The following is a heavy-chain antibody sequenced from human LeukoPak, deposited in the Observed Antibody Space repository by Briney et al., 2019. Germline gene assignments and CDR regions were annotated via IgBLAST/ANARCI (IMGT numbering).Heavy chain of an antibody. CDR1: GGSFSSGSYY. CDR3: ARDGLTTVTTWNAFDI. CDR2: IYYSGST. Sequence: PSETLSLTCTVSGGSFSSGSYYWSWIRQPPGKGLEWIGYIYYSGSTYYNPSLKSRVTISVDTSKNQFSLKLSSVTAADTAVYYCARDGLTTVTTWNAFDIWGQGTMVTVSS. J-gene: IGHJ3*02. D-gene: IGHD4-17*01. V-gene: IGHV4-31*03.